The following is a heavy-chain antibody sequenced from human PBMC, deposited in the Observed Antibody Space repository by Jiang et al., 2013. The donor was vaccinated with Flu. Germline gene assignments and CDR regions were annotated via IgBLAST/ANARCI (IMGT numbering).Heavy chain of an antibody. D-gene: IGHD3-3*01. CDR2: IYYSGST. CDR1: GGSISSSGYY. V-gene: IGHV4-39*01. Sequence: PGLVKPSETLSLTCTVSGGSISSSGYYWGWIRQPPGKGLEWIGSIYYSGSTYYNPSLKSRVTISVDTSKNQFSLKLSSVTAADTAVYYCARRRDNVRVDGVVTGGIDYWGQGTLVTVSS. CDR3: ARRRDNVRVDGVVTGGIDY. J-gene: IGHJ4*02.